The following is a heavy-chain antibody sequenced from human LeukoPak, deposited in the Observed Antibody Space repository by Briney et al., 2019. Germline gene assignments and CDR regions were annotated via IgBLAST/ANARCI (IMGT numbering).Heavy chain of an antibody. V-gene: IGHV3-7*01. D-gene: IGHD4-17*01. CDR2: IKQDGSEK. CDR3: ARVVDDYGDYGGESNAFDI. Sequence: GGSLRLSCAASGFTFSSYWMSWVRQAPGKGLEWVANIKQDGSEKYYVDSVKGRFTISRDNAKNSLYLQVNSLRAEDTAVYYCARVVDDYGDYGGESNAFDIWGQGTMVTVSS. CDR1: GFTFSSYW. J-gene: IGHJ3*02.